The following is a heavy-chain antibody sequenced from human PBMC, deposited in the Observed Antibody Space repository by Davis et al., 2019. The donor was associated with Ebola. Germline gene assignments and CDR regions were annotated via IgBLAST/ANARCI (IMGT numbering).Heavy chain of an antibody. V-gene: IGHV1-3*01. J-gene: IGHJ6*02. CDR1: GYTFTSYD. D-gene: IGHD3-22*01. Sequence: ASVKVSCKASGYTFTSYDINWVRQATGQRLEWMGWINAGNGNTKYSQKFQGRVTITRDTSASTAYMELSSLRSEDTAVYYCARGSRVVTHYYYYYGMDVWGQGTTVTVSS. CDR3: ARGSRVVTHYYYYYGMDV. CDR2: INAGNGNT.